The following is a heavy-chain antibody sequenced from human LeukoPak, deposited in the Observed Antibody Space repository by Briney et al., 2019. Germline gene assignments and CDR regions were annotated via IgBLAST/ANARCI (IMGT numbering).Heavy chain of an antibody. CDR2: ISSSGSTI. Sequence: GVSLRLSCAASGFTFSSYEMNWVRQAPGKGLEWVSYISSSGSTIYYADSVKGRFTISRDNAKNSLYLQMNSLRAEDTAVYYCARDGSGWPYYYYGMDVWGQGTTVTVSS. D-gene: IGHD6-19*01. V-gene: IGHV3-48*03. J-gene: IGHJ6*02. CDR1: GFTFSSYE. CDR3: ARDGSGWPYYYYGMDV.